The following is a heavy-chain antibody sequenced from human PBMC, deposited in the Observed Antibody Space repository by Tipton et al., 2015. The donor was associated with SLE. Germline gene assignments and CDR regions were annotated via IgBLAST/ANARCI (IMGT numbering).Heavy chain of an antibody. CDR1: GFSFRNYG. CDR3: AREALRYFDK. CDR2: ISYDGSNN. Sequence: SLRLSCAASGFSFRNYGSHWVRQAPGKGLEWVAHISYDGSNNNYADSVRGRFTISRDNSKSTLFLQMNSLRTEDTAVYYCAREALRYFDKWGQGTLVTVSS. J-gene: IGHJ4*02. V-gene: IGHV3-30*03.